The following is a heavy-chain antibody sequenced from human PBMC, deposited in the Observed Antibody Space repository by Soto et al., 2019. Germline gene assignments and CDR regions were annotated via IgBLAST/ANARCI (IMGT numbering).Heavy chain of an antibody. D-gene: IGHD6-6*01. CDR1: GFTFSSYS. CDR3: AKNWDTTSSSSSH. J-gene: IGHJ4*02. Sequence: GGSLRLSCAAPGFTFSSYSMNWVRQAPGKGLEWVSAISGSSGCIYYADSVKGRFTISRDNSKNTLYLQMNSLRAEDTAVYYCAKNWDTTSSSSSHWGQGTLVTVSS. V-gene: IGHV3-23*01. CDR2: ISGSSGCI.